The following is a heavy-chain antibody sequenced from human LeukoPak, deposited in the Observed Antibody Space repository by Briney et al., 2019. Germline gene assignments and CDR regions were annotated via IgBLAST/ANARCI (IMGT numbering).Heavy chain of an antibody. J-gene: IGHJ2*01. Sequence: PSETLSLTCTVSGGSISSYYWSWIRQPPGKGLEWIGYIYYSGSTNYNPSLKSRVTISVDTSKNQFSLKLSSVTAADTAVYYCARLPYSSSWPLNWYFDLWGRGTLVTVSS. D-gene: IGHD6-13*01. CDR3: ARLPYSSSWPLNWYFDL. CDR2: IYYSGST. CDR1: GGSISSYY. V-gene: IGHV4-59*08.